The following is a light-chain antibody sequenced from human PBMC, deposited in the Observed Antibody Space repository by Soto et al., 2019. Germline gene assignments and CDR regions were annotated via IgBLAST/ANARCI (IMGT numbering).Light chain of an antibody. CDR3: QHYGSSLWT. CDR2: RAS. V-gene: IGKV3-20*01. J-gene: IGKJ1*01. CDR1: QSVSSSY. Sequence: EIVLTQSPGTLSLSPGEIATLSCRASQSVSSSYLTWYQQKPGQATRLLIYRASSRATGIPGRFGGSGSGTDFTLTISRLEPEDFAVYYCQHYGSSLWTFGQGKRVEIK.